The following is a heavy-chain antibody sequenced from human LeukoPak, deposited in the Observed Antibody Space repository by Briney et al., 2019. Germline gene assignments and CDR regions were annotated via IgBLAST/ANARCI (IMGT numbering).Heavy chain of an antibody. CDR1: GYTFTGYY. V-gene: IGHV1-18*04. J-gene: IGHJ3*02. Sequence: GASVKVSCKASGYTFTGYYMHWVRQAPGQGLEWMGWISTYNGNTNYAQKLQGRVTMTTDTSTSTAYMELRSLRSDDTAVYYCARDGRERRAFDIWGQGTMVTVSS. CDR2: ISTYNGNT. CDR3: ARDGRERRAFDI. D-gene: IGHD1-1*01.